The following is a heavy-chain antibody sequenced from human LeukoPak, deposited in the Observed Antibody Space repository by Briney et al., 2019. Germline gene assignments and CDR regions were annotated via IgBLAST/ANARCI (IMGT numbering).Heavy chain of an antibody. D-gene: IGHD6-13*01. CDR2: ISGSGDNT. CDR3: ARVRSGDIAAALNY. Sequence: GGSLRLSCAASGFTFSSYAMNWVRQAPGKGLEWVSGISGSGDNTYYADSVKGRFTISRDNSKNTLYLQMNSLRAEDTAVYYCARVRSGDIAAALNYWGQGTLVPVSS. CDR1: GFTFSSYA. J-gene: IGHJ4*02. V-gene: IGHV3-23*01.